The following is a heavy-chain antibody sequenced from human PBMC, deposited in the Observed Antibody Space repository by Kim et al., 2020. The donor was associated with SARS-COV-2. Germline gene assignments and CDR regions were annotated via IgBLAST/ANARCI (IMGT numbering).Heavy chain of an antibody. D-gene: IGHD1-26*01. V-gene: IGHV3-30*02. Sequence: GGSLRLSCAASGFTFSIYGIHWVRQAPGKGLEWVSFIQYDGSYKSYADSVKGRFTISRDNSQDTVYLLMNNLRAEDTAVYYCSREYSSSRIHAFDIWGQGTMVTVSS. CDR1: GFTFSIYG. CDR2: IQYDGSYK. J-gene: IGHJ3*02. CDR3: SREYSSSRIHAFDI.